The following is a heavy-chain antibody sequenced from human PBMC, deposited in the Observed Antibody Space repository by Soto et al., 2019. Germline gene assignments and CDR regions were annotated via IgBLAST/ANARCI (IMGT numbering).Heavy chain of an antibody. CDR1: GFTFSSYS. J-gene: IGHJ5*02. V-gene: IGHV3-48*02. D-gene: IGHD2-15*01. Sequence: EVQLVESGGGLVQPGGSLRLSCAASGFTFSSYSMNWVRQAPGKGLEWVSYISSSSSTIYYADSVKGRFTISRDNAKXXXYLXXXXLXDEXTAVYYCARDRGWFPWFDPWGQGTLVTVSS. CDR3: ARDRGWFPWFDP. CDR2: ISSSSSTI.